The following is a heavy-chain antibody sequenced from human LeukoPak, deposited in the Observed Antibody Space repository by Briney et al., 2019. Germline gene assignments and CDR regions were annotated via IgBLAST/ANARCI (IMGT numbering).Heavy chain of an antibody. V-gene: IGHV3-48*03. J-gene: IGHJ4*02. D-gene: IGHD6-19*01. CDR3: AKDYLAVAGIAWGGY. CDR1: GFTFSSYE. CDR2: ISSSGSTI. Sequence: GGSLRLSCAASGFTFSSYEMNWVRQAPGKGLEWVSYISSSGSTIYYADSVKGRFTISRDNAKNSLYLQMNSLRAEDTAVYYCAKDYLAVAGIAWGGYWGQGTLVTVS.